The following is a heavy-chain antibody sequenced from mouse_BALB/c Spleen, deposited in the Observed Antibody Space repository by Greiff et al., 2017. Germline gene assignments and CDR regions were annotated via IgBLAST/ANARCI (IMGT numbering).Heavy chain of an antibody. V-gene: IGHV2-2*02. CDR3: AGYDYDSFAY. CDR1: GFSLTSYG. Sequence: VKLMESGPGLVQPSQSLSITCTVSGFSLTSYGVHWVRQSPGKGLEWLGVIWSGGSTDYNAAFISRLSISKDNSKSQVFFKMNSLQANDTAIYYCAGYDYDSFAYWGQGTLVTVSA. J-gene: IGHJ3*01. CDR2: IWSGGST. D-gene: IGHD2-4*01.